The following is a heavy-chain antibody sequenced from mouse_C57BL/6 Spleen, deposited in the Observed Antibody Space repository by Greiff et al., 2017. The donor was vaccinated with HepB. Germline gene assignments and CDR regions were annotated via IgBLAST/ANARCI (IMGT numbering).Heavy chain of an antibody. CDR3: ARLYGSSYEAMDY. Sequence: QVQLQQPGAELVRPGSSVKLSCKASGYTFTSYWMHWVKQRPIQGLEWIGNIDPSDSETHYNQKFKDKVTLTVDKSSSTAYMQLSSLTSEDAAVYYCARLYGSSYEAMDYWGQGTSVTVSS. J-gene: IGHJ4*01. CDR1: GYTFTSYW. D-gene: IGHD1-1*01. V-gene: IGHV1-52*01. CDR2: IDPSDSET.